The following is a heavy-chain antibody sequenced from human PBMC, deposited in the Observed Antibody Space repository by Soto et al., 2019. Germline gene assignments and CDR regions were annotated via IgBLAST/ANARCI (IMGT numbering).Heavy chain of an antibody. CDR3: ARGVRSSSWYGKSWFDP. CDR2: IIPIFGTA. D-gene: IGHD6-13*01. V-gene: IGHV1-69*12. Sequence: QVQLVQSGAEVKKPGSSVKVSCKASGGTFSSYAISWVRQAPGQGLEWMGGIIPIFGTANYAQKFQGRVTMTADEATSTAYMELSSLRSEDTAVYYCARGVRSSSWYGKSWFDPWGQGTLVTVSS. CDR1: GGTFSSYA. J-gene: IGHJ5*02.